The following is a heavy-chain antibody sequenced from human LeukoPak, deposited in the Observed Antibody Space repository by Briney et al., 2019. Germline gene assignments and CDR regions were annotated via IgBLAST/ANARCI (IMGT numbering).Heavy chain of an antibody. CDR3: AKDNPVLEY. CDR1: GFTFDDYA. CDR2: ISWDGGST. J-gene: IGHJ4*02. Sequence: GGSLRLSCAASGFTFDDYAMHWVRQAPGKGLEWVSLISWDGGSTYYADSVKGRFTISRDTSKNTLFLQMNSLRVEDTAIYYCAKDNPVLEYWGQGTLVTVSS. V-gene: IGHV3-43D*03.